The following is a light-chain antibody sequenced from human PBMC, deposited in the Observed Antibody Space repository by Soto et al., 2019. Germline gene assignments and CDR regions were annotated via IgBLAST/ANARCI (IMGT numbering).Light chain of an antibody. CDR2: RNN. CDR3: QSNYAGQRRVV. Sequence: QPVLTQPPSVSGAPGQTVTMSCTGSSSNIGAGYDVHWYQQIPGKAPKLLIYRNNNRPSGVPDRFSGSKSDTSASLAITGLQAEDEADYYCQSNYAGQRRVVFGGGTKLTVL. V-gene: IGLV1-40*01. CDR1: SSNIGAGYD. J-gene: IGLJ3*02.